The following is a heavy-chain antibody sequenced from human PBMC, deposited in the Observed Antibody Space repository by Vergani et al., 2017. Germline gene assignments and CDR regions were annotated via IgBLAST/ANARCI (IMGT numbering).Heavy chain of an antibody. J-gene: IGHJ6*02. D-gene: IGHD4/OR15-4a*01. CDR3: AGAIPLYYYYGMEV. CDR2: IYYSGST. CDR1: GGSISRGGYY. V-gene: IGHV4-31*03. Sequence: QVQLQESGPGLVKPSQTLSLTCTVSGGSISRGGYYWSWIRQHPGKCLEWIGYIYYSGSTYYNPSLKSRVTISEDTSKNQFSLKLSSVTAADTAVYYCAGAIPLYYYYGMEVWGQGTTVTVSS.